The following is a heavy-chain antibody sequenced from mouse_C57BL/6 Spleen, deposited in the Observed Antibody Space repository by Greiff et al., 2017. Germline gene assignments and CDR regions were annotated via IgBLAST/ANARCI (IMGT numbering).Heavy chain of an antibody. CDR2: IRNKANGYTT. CDR1: GFTFTDYY. Sequence: EVKLVESGGGLVQPGGSLSLSCAASGFTFTDYYMSWVRQPPGKALEWLGFIRNKANGYTTEYSASVKGRFTISRDNSQSILYLQMNALRAEDSATYYCARSFITTVVAHWYFDVWGTGTTVTVSS. J-gene: IGHJ1*03. V-gene: IGHV7-3*01. CDR3: ARSFITTVVAHWYFDV. D-gene: IGHD1-1*01.